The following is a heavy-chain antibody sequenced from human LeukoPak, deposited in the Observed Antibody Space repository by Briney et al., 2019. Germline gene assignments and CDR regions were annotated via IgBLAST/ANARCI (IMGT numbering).Heavy chain of an antibody. Sequence: GGSLRLSCAASRFTFSNYWMHWVRQGPGKGLVWVSRISGDGRITRNADSVKGRFFISRDNSKNMVYLQMNSLGPEDSAVYYCANSVEVRGVFRPYWGQGTLVTVSS. CDR1: RFTFSNYW. D-gene: IGHD3-10*01. J-gene: IGHJ4*02. CDR3: ANSVEVRGVFRPY. CDR2: ISGDGRIT. V-gene: IGHV3-74*01.